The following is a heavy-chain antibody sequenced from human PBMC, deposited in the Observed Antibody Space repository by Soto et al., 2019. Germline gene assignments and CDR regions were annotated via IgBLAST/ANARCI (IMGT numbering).Heavy chain of an antibody. CDR2: VIPIFGAA. V-gene: IGHV1-69*01. Sequence: QVQLVQSGAEVRKPGSSVMVSCKISGGTFTNYVISWLRQAPGQGLEWMGGVIPIFGAANLAQKFQGRVTITADESTSTVNMELSSRTSEDTAVYYWARGRSSPNVAPWGQGTLVTVSS. J-gene: IGHJ5*02. CDR3: ARGRSSPNVAP. CDR1: GGTFTNYV. D-gene: IGHD6-6*01.